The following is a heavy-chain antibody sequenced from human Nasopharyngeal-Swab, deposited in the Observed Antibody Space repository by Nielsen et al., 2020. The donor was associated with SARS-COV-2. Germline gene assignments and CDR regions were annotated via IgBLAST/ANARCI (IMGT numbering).Heavy chain of an antibody. J-gene: IGHJ4*02. D-gene: IGHD2-2*01. CDR3: ASGRVVPAAMPNY. Sequence: ASVKVSCKASGYTFNNYSMHWVRQAPGQRLEWMGWIIAGTGNTKYSQKSQGRVTIPRDTSASTAYMDLSSLRSEDTAVYYCASGRVVPAAMPNYWGQGTLVTVSS. V-gene: IGHV1-3*01. CDR1: GYTFNNYS. CDR2: IIAGTGNT.